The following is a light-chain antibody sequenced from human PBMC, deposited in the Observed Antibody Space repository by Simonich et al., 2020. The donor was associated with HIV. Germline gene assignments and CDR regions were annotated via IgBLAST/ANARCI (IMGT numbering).Light chain of an antibody. J-gene: IGKJ4*01. Sequence: EIVLTQSPGTLSLSPGERATLSCRASQSVSSSYLAWYQQKPGQSPRLLIYGASSRATGIPDRFSGSGSGTDFTLTISRLEPEDFAVYYCQQYNNWPPLTFGGGTNVEIK. CDR3: QQYNNWPPLT. V-gene: IGKV3-20*01. CDR2: GAS. CDR1: QSVSSSY.